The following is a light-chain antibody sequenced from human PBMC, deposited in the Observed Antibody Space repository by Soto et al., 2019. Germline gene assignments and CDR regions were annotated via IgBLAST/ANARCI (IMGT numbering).Light chain of an antibody. V-gene: IGKV1-39*01. CDR3: QQSYSTPHT. CDR1: QTIVSY. Sequence: DIQMTQSPSSLSASVGDRVTITCRASQTIVSYLNWYQQKPGKAPKLLIYDASSLQTGVPSRFSGSGIGTDFTLTISSLQPEDFATYFCQQSYSTPHTFGQGTKLEIK. CDR2: DAS. J-gene: IGKJ2*01.